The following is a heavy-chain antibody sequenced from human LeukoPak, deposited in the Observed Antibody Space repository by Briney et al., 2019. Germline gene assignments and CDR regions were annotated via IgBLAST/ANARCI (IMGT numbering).Heavy chain of an antibody. J-gene: IGHJ4*02. V-gene: IGHV3-23*01. CDR3: AKDRYNFGSPGFDY. Sequence: PGGSLRLSCAASGFTFSSYGMTWVRQAPGKGLEWVSAISGSGGTTDYADSVKGRFTISRDNSKNTLYLQMNSLRAEDTAVYYCAKDRYNFGSPGFDYWGQGTLVTVSP. CDR2: ISGSGGTT. D-gene: IGHD1-1*01. CDR1: GFTFSSYG.